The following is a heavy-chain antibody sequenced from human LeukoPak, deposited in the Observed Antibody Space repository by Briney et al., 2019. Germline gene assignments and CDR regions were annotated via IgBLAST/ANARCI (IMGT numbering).Heavy chain of an antibody. D-gene: IGHD4-11*01. CDR2: ISRSSSPI. CDR3: ARSFNYVGWFDP. V-gene: IGHV3-48*01. CDR1: GFSFSDYS. Sequence: PGGSLRLSCAASGFSFSDYSMNWVRQAPGKGLEWVSYISRSSSPIYYADSVKGRFTISRDSAKNSLYLQMNSLRAEDTAVYYCARSFNYVGWFDPWGQGTLVTVSS. J-gene: IGHJ5*02.